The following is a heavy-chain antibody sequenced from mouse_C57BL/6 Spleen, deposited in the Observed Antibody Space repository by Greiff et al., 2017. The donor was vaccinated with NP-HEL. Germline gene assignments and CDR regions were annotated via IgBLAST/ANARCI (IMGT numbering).Heavy chain of an antibody. D-gene: IGHD4-1*01. CDR3: AKTGTGYAMDY. V-gene: IGHV7-3*03. CDR2: IRNKANGYTT. J-gene: IGHJ4*01. CDR1: GFTFTDYY. Sequence: DVQLQESGGGLVQPGGSLSLSCAASGFTFTDYYMSWVRQPPGKALEWLGFIRNKANGYTTEYSASVKGRFTISRDNSQSILYLQMNALRAEDSATYYCAKTGTGYAMDYWGQGTSVTVSS.